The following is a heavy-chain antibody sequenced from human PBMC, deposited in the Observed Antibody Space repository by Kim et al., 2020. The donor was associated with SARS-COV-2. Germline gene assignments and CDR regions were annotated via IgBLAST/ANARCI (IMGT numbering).Heavy chain of an antibody. CDR3: ARDPRDYYDSSGYFIFSDDAFDI. D-gene: IGHD3-22*01. Sequence: ASVKVSCKASGYTFTSYGISWVRQAPGQGLEWMGWISAYNGNTNYAQKLQGRVTMTTDTSTSTAYMELRSLRSDDTAVYYCARDPRDYYDSSGYFIFSDDAFDIWGQGTMVTVSS. V-gene: IGHV1-18*01. CDR2: ISAYNGNT. CDR1: GYTFTSYG. J-gene: IGHJ3*02.